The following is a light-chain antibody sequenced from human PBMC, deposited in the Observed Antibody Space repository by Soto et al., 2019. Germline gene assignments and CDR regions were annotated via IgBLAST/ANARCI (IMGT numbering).Light chain of an antibody. CDR3: QQRTNWRPFT. CDR1: QSVSSNY. J-gene: IGKJ3*01. V-gene: IGKV3D-20*02. CDR2: GAS. Sequence: EKGLTQSPGTPSLTQRERATLSCRASQSVSSNYLAWYQQKPGQAPRLLIYGASSRATGIPDRFSGSGSGTDFTLTISSLEPEDFAVYYCQQRTNWRPFTFGPGTKVDIK.